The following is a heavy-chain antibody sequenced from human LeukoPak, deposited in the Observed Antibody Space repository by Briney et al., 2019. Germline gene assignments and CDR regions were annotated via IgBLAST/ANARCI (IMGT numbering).Heavy chain of an antibody. CDR3: TRLLPSSHHFFDS. V-gene: IGHV3-53*01. J-gene: IGHJ4*02. CDR2: IYGGGST. D-gene: IGHD6-6*01. Sequence: GGSLRLSCAVSGFPVSTDYMSWVRQAPGKGLEWVSVIYGGGSTYYADSVRGRFTISRDNSENTLYLQMDSLRAEDTAVYYCTRLLPSSHHFFDSWGQGTLVTVSS. CDR1: GFPVSTDY.